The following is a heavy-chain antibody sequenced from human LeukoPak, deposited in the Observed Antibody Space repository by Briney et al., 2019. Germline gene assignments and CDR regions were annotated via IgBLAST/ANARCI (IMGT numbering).Heavy chain of an antibody. D-gene: IGHD6-13*01. V-gene: IGHV3-21*01. CDR3: AREMGIPAPGMEGVYFDS. CDR1: GFTFSSYS. Sequence: GGSLRLSCAASGFTFSSYSMNWVRQAPGKGLEWVSSISSSSSYIYYADSVKGRFTISRDNAKNSLYLQMNSLRTEDTAVYYCAREMGIPAPGMEGVYFDSWGQGSLVTVSS. J-gene: IGHJ4*02. CDR2: ISSSSSYI.